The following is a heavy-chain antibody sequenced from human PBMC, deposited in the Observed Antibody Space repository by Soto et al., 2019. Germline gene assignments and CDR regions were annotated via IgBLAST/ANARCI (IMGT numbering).Heavy chain of an antibody. CDR3: ARDLSGSENWFDY. D-gene: IGHD3-10*01. J-gene: IGHJ5*01. CDR1: GYTFTSYD. V-gene: IGHV1-8*01. Sequence: ASVKVSCKASGYTFTSYDINWVRQATGQGLEWMGWMNPNSGNTGYAQKFQGRVTITADESTSTAYMELSSLRSEDTAVYYCARDLSGSENWFDYWGQGTLVTVSS. CDR2: MNPNSGNT.